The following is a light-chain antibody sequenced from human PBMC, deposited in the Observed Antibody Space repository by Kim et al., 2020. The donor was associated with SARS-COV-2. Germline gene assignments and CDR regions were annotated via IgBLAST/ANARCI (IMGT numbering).Light chain of an antibody. CDR2: EDN. CDR3: QSYDSSTPVV. V-gene: IGLV6-57*01. CDR1: SGSIASNY. J-gene: IGLJ2*01. Sequence: KTVTISCTRSSGSIASNYVQWYQQRPGSSPTTGIYEDNQRPSGVPDRFSGSIDSSSNAASLTISGLKTEDEADYYCQSYDSSTPVVFGGGTQLTVL.